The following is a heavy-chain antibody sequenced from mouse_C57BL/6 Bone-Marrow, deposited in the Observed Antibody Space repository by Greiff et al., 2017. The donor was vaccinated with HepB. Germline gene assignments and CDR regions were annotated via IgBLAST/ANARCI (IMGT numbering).Heavy chain of an antibody. CDR2: IYPGGGYT. D-gene: IGHD2-5*01. Sequence: VKLVESGAELVRPGTSVKMSCKASGYTFTNYWIGWAKQRPGHGLEWIGDIYPGGGYTNYNEKFKGKATLTADKSSSTAYMQFSSLTSEDSAIYYCARRRYSNYFFDYWGQGTTLTVSS. V-gene: IGHV1-63*01. CDR3: ARRRYSNYFFDY. J-gene: IGHJ2*01. CDR1: GYTFTNYW.